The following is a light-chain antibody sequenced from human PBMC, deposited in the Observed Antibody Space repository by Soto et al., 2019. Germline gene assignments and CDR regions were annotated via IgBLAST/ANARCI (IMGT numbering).Light chain of an antibody. Sequence: DIPMTQSPSFLSASVGDRVTITCQASQDIRYYLNWYQQKPGKAPKLLIYDASILETGVPSKFSGSGTGKDFTFTISGLQPEDIATYYCQQYDNLPLTFGGGTKVEIK. V-gene: IGKV1-33*01. CDR3: QQYDNLPLT. CDR1: QDIRYY. CDR2: DAS. J-gene: IGKJ4*01.